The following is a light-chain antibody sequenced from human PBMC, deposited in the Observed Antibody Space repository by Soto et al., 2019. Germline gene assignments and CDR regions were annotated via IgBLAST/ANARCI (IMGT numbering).Light chain of an antibody. CDR2: GVT. V-gene: IGLV2-14*01. CDR1: SSDVGANNF. CDR3: SSYANTYNWV. J-gene: IGLJ3*02. Sequence: QSVLTQPASVSGSPGQSITISCTGTSSDVGANNFDSWYQQHPGKAPKLLIYGVTNRPSGVSNRFSGSKSGNTASLSISGLQADDDGDYYCSSYANTYNWVFGGGTKLTVL.